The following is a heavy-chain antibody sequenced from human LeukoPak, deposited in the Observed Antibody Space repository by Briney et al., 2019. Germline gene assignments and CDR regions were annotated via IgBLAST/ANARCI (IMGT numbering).Heavy chain of an antibody. V-gene: IGHV3-23*01. CDR2: ISGNGGST. Sequence: GGSPRLSCAASGFTFSSYAMSWVRQAPGKGLEWVSAISGNGGSTFDADSVKGRFTISRDNSKNTLYLQMNSLRAEDTAIYYCAKDVFELYDIYDHWGQGTLVSVSS. CDR3: AKDVFELYDIYDH. CDR1: GFTFSSYA. D-gene: IGHD3-9*01. J-gene: IGHJ4*02.